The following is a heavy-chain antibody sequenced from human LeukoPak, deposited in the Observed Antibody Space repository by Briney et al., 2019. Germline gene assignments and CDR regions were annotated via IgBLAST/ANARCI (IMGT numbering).Heavy chain of an antibody. J-gene: IGHJ4*02. Sequence: ASVKVSCKTSGYTFTSYGISWVRQAPGQGLEWMGWISAYNGNTNYAQKLQGRVTMTTDTSTSTAYMELRSLRSDDTAVYYCARDGDSSGYPGRDYWGQGTLVTVSS. CDR3: ARDGDSSGYPGRDY. V-gene: IGHV1-18*01. D-gene: IGHD6-19*01. CDR2: ISAYNGNT. CDR1: GYTFTSYG.